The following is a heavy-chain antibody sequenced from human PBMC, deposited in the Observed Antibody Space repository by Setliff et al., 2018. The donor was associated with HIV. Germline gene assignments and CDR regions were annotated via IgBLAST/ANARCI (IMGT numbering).Heavy chain of an antibody. J-gene: IGHJ4*02. CDR1: GSTFNVYY. Sequence: ASVKVSCKASGSTFNVYYMHWVRQAPGQGLEWMGWITPKSGGTNFAQKFQGRVTMTRDTSISTAYMELNSLRSDDTAVYYCARDAAYSSSSAYFDYWGQGTLVTVSS. CDR3: ARDAAYSSSSAYFDY. D-gene: IGHD6-6*01. CDR2: ITPKSGGT. V-gene: IGHV1-2*02.